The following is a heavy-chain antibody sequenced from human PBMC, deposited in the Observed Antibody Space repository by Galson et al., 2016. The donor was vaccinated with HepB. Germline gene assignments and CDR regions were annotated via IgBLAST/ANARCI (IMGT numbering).Heavy chain of an antibody. CDR1: GYNFNSHY. D-gene: IGHD6-19*01. J-gene: IGHJ4*02. CDR2: IYPSTGGA. CDR3: ARSSADGNFFDV. V-gene: IGHV1-46*02. Sequence: SVKVSCKASGYNFNSHYLHWVRHAPGQGLEWMGLIYPSTGGATYAQKFQGRVTMTRDTSTSTVYMELSSLRSEDTAVYFCARSSADGNFFDVWGQGSLVTVSS.